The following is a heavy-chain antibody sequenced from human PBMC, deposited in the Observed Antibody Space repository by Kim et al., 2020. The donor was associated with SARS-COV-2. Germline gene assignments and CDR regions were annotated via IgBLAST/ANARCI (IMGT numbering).Heavy chain of an antibody. CDR3: ARDDPEYQLLYGMDV. Sequence: GGSLRLSCAASGFTFSSYAMHWVRQAPGKGLEWVAVISYDGSNKYYADSVKGRFTISRDNSKNTLYLQMNSLRAEDTAVYYCARDDPEYQLLYGMDVWG. CDR2: ISYDGSNK. D-gene: IGHD2-2*01. CDR1: GFTFSSYA. J-gene: IGHJ6*02. V-gene: IGHV3-30*04.